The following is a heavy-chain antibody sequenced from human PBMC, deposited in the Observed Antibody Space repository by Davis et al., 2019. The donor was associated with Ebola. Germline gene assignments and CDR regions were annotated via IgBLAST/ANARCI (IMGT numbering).Heavy chain of an antibody. D-gene: IGHD1-14*01. CDR1: GGSISSYY. CDR3: ARYNGWFDP. Sequence: GSLRLSCTVSGGSISSYYWSWIRQPPGKGLEWIGYIYYSGSTNYNPSLKSRVTISVDTSKNQFSLNLRSVTAADTAVYYCARYNGWFDPWGQGTLVTVSS. V-gene: IGHV4-59*01. CDR2: IYYSGST. J-gene: IGHJ5*02.